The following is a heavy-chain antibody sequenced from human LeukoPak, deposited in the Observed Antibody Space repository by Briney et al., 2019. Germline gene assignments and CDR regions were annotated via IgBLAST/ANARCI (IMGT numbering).Heavy chain of an antibody. J-gene: IGHJ4*02. V-gene: IGHV3-30*02. CDR1: AFTFSSYG. CDR3: AKDHRYYYGSGDFDY. CDR2: IRYDGSNK. Sequence: PGGSLRLSCAASAFTFSSYGMHWVRHAPGKGLEGVAFIRYDGSNKYYADSVKGRFTISRDNSKNTLYLRMNSLRAEDTAVYYCAKDHRYYYGSGDFDYWGQGNLVTVSS. D-gene: IGHD3-10*01.